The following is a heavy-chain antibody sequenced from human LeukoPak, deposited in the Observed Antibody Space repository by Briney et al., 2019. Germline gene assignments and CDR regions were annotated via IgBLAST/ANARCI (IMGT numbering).Heavy chain of an antibody. D-gene: IGHD3-10*01. J-gene: IGHJ4*02. CDR3: ASSRELLPPDY. CDR2: IIPIFGTA. CDR1: GGTFSSYA. Sequence: ASVKVSCKASGGTFSSYAISWVRQAPGQGLEWMGGIIPIFGTANYAQKFQGRVTITADESTSTAYMELSSLRSEDTAVYYCASSRELLPPDYWGQGTLVTVSS. V-gene: IGHV1-69*13.